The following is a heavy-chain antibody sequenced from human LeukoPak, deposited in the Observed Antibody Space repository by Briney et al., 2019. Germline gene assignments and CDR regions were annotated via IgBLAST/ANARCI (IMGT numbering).Heavy chain of an antibody. CDR1: GYTFTSYD. J-gene: IGHJ5*02. CDR3: ARGRAEFDP. CDR2: MNPNRGNT. D-gene: IGHD6-19*01. Sequence: GAAVKVSCKASGYTFTSYDINWVRQAPGQGVEGMGWMNPNRGNTVYAQKFQGRVTITRNTSIRTAYMELSSLRSEDTAVYYCARGRAEFDPWGQGTLVTVSS. V-gene: IGHV1-8*03.